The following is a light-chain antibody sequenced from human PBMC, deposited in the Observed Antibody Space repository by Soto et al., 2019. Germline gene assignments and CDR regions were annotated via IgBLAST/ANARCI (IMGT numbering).Light chain of an antibody. V-gene: IGKV2-28*01. J-gene: IGKJ4*01. CDR3: MQALQTALT. CDR2: LGS. Sequence: DIVMTQSPLSLPVTPGEPASISCRSSQSLLHSNGYNYLDWYLQKPGQSPQLLIYLGSNRASGXXXXXXXXXXXXXXXXKISRVEAEDVGVYYCMQALQTALTFGGGTKVEIK. CDR1: QSLLHSNGYNY.